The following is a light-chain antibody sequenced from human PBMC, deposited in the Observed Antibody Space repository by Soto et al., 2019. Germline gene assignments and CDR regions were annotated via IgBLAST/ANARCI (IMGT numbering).Light chain of an antibody. Sequence: QSVLTQPPSVSAARGQKVTISCSGRRANIENNYVSWYQHTGTAPKLLIYDNNKRPSGIPARFSGSKSGTSATLDITGLQAGDEADYYCGTWDSSLNGVVFGGGTKLTVL. CDR3: GTWDSSLNGVV. J-gene: IGLJ2*01. CDR1: RANIENNY. CDR2: DNN. V-gene: IGLV1-51*01.